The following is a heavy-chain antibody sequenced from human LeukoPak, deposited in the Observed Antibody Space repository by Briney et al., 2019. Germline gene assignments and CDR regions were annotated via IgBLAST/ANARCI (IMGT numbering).Heavy chain of an antibody. CDR2: IFYNGGP. V-gene: IGHV4-39*07. D-gene: IGHD1-26*01. Sequence: ASETLSLTCTASGDSITNSNYYWGWVRQSPGRGLEWLGNIFYNGGPYYNPSFKSRVVISVDTSKNHFSLTLNAVTAADTAVYHCASYSGIYSAFEIWSQGALVTVSS. J-gene: IGHJ3*02. CDR1: GDSITNSNYY. CDR3: ASYSGIYSAFEI.